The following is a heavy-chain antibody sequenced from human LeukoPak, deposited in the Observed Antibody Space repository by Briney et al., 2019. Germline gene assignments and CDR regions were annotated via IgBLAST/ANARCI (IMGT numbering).Heavy chain of an antibody. Sequence: GGSLRLSCAASGFTFSSYAMHWVRQAPGKGLEWGAVISYDGSNKYYADSVKGRFTISRDNSKNTLYLQMTSLRAEDTAVYYCARGGRWAYSSGWPFDYWGQGTLVTVSS. CDR2: ISYDGSNK. D-gene: IGHD6-19*01. V-gene: IGHV3-30-3*01. CDR3: ARGGRWAYSSGWPFDY. CDR1: GFTFSSYA. J-gene: IGHJ4*02.